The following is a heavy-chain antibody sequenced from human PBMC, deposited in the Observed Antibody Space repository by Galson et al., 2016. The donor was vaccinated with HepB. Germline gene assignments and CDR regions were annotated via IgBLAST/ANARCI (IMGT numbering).Heavy chain of an antibody. J-gene: IGHJ4*02. V-gene: IGHV3-23*01. CDR2: ISGSGGTT. CDR1: GFMYRNYA. D-gene: IGHD3-22*01. CDR3: VKVCGYLNGWIDQ. Sequence: SLRLSCAASGFMYRNYAMSWVRQAPGKGLEWVSVISGSGGTTFYGDSVKGRFSISRDNSQNTLDLQMNSLTPEDTAIYYCVKVCGYLNGWIDQWGRGTLVTVSS.